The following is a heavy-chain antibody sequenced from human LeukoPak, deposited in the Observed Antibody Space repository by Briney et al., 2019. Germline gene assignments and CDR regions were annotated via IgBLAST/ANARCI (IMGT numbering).Heavy chain of an antibody. J-gene: IGHJ6*02. Sequence: GGSLRLSRAASGFTVSSSYMSWVRQAPGKGLEWVSVIYSGGNTYYVDSVKGRFSISRDNSKNTLYLQMNSLRAEDTAVYYCARGTTAGILEPYYYYAMDVWGQGTTVTVSS. CDR1: GFTVSSSY. D-gene: IGHD3-3*01. CDR3: ARGTTAGILEPYYYYAMDV. CDR2: IYSGGNT. V-gene: IGHV3-53*01.